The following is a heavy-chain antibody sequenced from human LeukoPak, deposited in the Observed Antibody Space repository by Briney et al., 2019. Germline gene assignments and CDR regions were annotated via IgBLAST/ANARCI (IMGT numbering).Heavy chain of an antibody. V-gene: IGHV5-51*01. D-gene: IGHD2-2*01. CDR3: ARHISYQSHVSLYYFDN. J-gene: IGHJ4*02. CDR1: GDSFTTNL. CDR2: IYPADSTL. Sequence: GEPLKFSCRVFGDSFTTNLIAWVRQMPGKGLDWMGMIYPADSTLISNPSFRGDVSLSTDKSINTSYLKWTTRNTSITAIYYCARHISYQSHVSLYYFDNWGQGTQVTDCS.